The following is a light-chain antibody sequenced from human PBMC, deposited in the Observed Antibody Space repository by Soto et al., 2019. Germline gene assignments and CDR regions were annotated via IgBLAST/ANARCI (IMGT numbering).Light chain of an antibody. CDR2: KDS. Sequence: SYELTQPPSVSVPPGQTARITCSGDALPKQYAYWYQQKPGQAPVVVIYKDSERSSGIPERFSGSSSGTTVTLTISGVQAEDEADYYCQSAERVFGGGTKVTVL. J-gene: IGLJ3*02. V-gene: IGLV3-25*03. CDR1: ALPKQY. CDR3: QSAERV.